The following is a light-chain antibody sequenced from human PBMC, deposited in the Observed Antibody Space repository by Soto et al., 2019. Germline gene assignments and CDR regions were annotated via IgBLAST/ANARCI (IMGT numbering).Light chain of an antibody. CDR1: SSDVGAYKY. CDR3: TSYVGNDIWV. V-gene: IGLV2-8*01. Sequence: QSALTQPPSASGSPGQSVTISCTGTSSDVGAYKYVSWYQQYTGKAPKLMIYEFTKRPSGVPDRFSGSKSGNTASLTVSGLQAEDEADYYCTSYVGNDIWVFGGGTKVTVL. J-gene: IGLJ3*02. CDR2: EFT.